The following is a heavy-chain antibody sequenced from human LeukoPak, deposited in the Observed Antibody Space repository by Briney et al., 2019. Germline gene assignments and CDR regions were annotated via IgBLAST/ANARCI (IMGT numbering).Heavy chain of an antibody. V-gene: IGHV4-59*06. Sequence: PSETLSLTCTVSGGSISSYYWSWIRQPPGKGLEWIGYIYYSGSTYYNPPLKSRVTISVDTSKNQFSLKLSSVTAADTAVYYCARGSSFLKFDYWGQGTLVTVSS. J-gene: IGHJ4*02. CDR3: ARGSSFLKFDY. CDR1: GGSISSYY. D-gene: IGHD6-6*01. CDR2: IYYSGST.